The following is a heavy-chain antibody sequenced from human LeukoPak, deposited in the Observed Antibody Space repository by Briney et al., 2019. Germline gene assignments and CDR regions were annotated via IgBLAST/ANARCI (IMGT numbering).Heavy chain of an antibody. J-gene: IGHJ4*02. Sequence: GGSLRLSCAASGFTFSSYAMSWVRQAPGKGLERVSAISGSGGSTYYADSVKGRFTISRDNSKNTLYLQMNSLRVEDTAVYYCVKDEKYYYDGSPPDYWGQGTLVTVSS. D-gene: IGHD3-22*01. CDR1: GFTFSSYA. CDR2: ISGSGGST. CDR3: VKDEKYYYDGSPPDY. V-gene: IGHV3-23*01.